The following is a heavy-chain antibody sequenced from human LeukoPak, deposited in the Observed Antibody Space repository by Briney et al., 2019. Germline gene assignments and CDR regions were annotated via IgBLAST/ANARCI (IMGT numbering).Heavy chain of an antibody. J-gene: IGHJ4*02. D-gene: IGHD5-24*01. CDR1: GFTFSSYS. CDR2: ISGSSSYI. CDR3: ARPRGNVEMATNPFDY. Sequence: GGSLRLSCAASGFTFSSYSLNWVRQAPGKGLEWVSSISGSSSYIYYADSVKGRFTISRDNAKKLMYLQMNSLRAEDTAVYYCARPRGNVEMATNPFDYWGQGTLVTVSS. V-gene: IGHV3-21*01.